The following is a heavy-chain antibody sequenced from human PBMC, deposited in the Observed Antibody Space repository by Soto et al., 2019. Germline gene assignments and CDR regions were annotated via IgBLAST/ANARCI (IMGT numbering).Heavy chain of an antibody. V-gene: IGHV4-34*01. D-gene: IGHD2-2*03. CDR3: ARYRLAGYCSSTSCYPTLGTYYFDY. CDR2: INHSGST. J-gene: IGHJ4*02. Sequence: LSLTFAVYVGSFSGYYWSWIRQPPGNGLEWIGGINHSGSTNYNPSLKSRVTISVETSKNQFSLKLSSVTAADTAVYYCARYRLAGYCSSTSCYPTLGTYYFDYWGQGTRITLSS. CDR1: VGSFSGYY.